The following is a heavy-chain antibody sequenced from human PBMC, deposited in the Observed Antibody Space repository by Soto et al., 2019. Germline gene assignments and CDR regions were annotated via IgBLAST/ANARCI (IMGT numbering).Heavy chain of an antibody. D-gene: IGHD7-27*01. CDR1: GFALSNYW. V-gene: IGHV3-7*05. CDR2: IKQDGSEK. J-gene: IGHJ4*02. Sequence: EVQLVESGGGLVQPGGSLRLSCVASGFALSNYWINWVRQAPGKGLEWVANIKQDGSEKNYVDSVKGRFTISRDNARNPLYLQMNGLRAEDTAAYYGATETSTWGCWGQGTLVAVSS. CDR3: ATETSTWGC.